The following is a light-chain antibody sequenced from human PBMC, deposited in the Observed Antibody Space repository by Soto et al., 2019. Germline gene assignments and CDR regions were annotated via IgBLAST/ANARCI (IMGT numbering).Light chain of an antibody. CDR3: CSNAGSSTWV. CDR1: SSDVGSYNL. Sequence: QSVLTQPASVSGSPGQSITISCTGTSSDVGSYNLVSWYQQHPGKAPKLMIYEGSKRPSGVSNRFSCSKSGNTASLKISGLQADDEADYYCCSNAGSSTWVFGGGTKLTVL. J-gene: IGLJ3*02. V-gene: IGLV2-23*01. CDR2: EGS.